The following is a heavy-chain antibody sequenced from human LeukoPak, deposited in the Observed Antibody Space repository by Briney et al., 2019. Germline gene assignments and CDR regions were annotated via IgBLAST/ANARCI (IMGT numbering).Heavy chain of an antibody. CDR2: ISYDGSNK. CDR1: GFTFSSYA. D-gene: IGHD3-22*01. Sequence: GGSLRLSCAASGFTFSSYAMHWVRQAPGKGLEWVAVISYDGSNKYYADSVKGRFTISRDNSKNTLYLQMNSQRAEDTAVYYCARTTDSSGYYFDYWGQGTLVTVSS. CDR3: ARTTDSSGYYFDY. J-gene: IGHJ4*02. V-gene: IGHV3-30-3*01.